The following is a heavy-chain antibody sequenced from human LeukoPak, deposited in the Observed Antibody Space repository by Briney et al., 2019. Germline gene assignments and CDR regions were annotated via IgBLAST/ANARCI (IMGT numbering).Heavy chain of an antibody. D-gene: IGHD3-10*01. CDR1: GFTFDYYT. J-gene: IGHJ4*02. CDR3: ARLNMVRGVN. Sequence: GGSLRLSCAASGFTFDYYTMYWVRQGPEKGLEWVSLISMDGVNTFYADSVKGRFTISRDNSKNTLYLQMNSLRAEDTAVYYCARLNMVRGVNWGQGTLVTVSS. V-gene: IGHV3-43*01. CDR2: ISMDGVNT.